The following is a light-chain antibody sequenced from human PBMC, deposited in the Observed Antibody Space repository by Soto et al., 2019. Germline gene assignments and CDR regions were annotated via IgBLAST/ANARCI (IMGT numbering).Light chain of an antibody. CDR2: GNS. J-gene: IGLJ1*01. V-gene: IGLV1-40*01. CDR3: QSYDSSLSGNV. CDR1: SSNIGAGYD. Sequence: QSVLTQPPLVSGAPGQRVTISCTGSSSNIGAGYDVHWYQQLPGTAPKLLIYGNSNRPSGVPDRFSGSKSGTSASLAITGLQAEDEADYYCQSYDSSLSGNVFGTGTKLTVL.